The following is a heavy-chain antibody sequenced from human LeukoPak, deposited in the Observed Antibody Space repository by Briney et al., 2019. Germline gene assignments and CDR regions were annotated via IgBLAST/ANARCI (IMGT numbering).Heavy chain of an antibody. CDR1: GFTFTNAW. CDR3: CTDIPYLSLGA. Sequence: GGSLRLSCAASGFTFTNAWMNWVRQAPGKGLEWVGRIKRKTDGETTDYAAPVKGRFTISRDDSEDTLYLHMSSLKTEDTAVYYCCTDIPYLSLGAWGQGALVTVSS. D-gene: IGHD2-15*01. V-gene: IGHV3-15*07. CDR2: IKRKTDGETT. J-gene: IGHJ5*02.